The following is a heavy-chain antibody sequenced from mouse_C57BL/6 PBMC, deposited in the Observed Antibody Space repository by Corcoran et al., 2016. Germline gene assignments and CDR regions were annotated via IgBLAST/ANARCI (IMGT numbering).Heavy chain of an antibody. V-gene: IGHV1-26*01. CDR2: INPNNGGT. Sequence: EVQLQQSGPELVKPGASVKISCKASGYTFTDYYMNWVKQSHGKSLEWIGDINPNNGGTSYNQKFKGKATLTVDKSSSTAYMELRSLTSEDSAVYYCATEGYYGSSLYYAMDYWGQGTSVTVSS. J-gene: IGHJ4*01. CDR1: GYTFTDYY. CDR3: ATEGYYGSSLYYAMDY. D-gene: IGHD1-1*01.